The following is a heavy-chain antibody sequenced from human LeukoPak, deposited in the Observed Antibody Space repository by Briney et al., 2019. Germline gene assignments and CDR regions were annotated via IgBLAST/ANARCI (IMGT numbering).Heavy chain of an antibody. CDR2: IDPRDSYS. V-gene: IGHV5-10-1*01. CDR3: ARHGGGFDY. Sequence: GESLKISCKGSGYSFTTYRISWVRQMPGKGLEWMGTIDPRDSYSNYSPSFHGHVPISADKSISTASLQWSSLKASDTAMYYCARHGGGFDYWGQGTLVSVSS. CDR1: GYSFTTYR. J-gene: IGHJ4*02. D-gene: IGHD3-10*01.